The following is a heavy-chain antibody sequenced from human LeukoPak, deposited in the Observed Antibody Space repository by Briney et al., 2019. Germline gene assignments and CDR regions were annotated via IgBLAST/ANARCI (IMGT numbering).Heavy chain of an antibody. V-gene: IGHV3-21*01. CDR1: GFTFSSYS. Sequence: GGSLRLSCAASGFTFSSYSMNWVRQAPGKGLEWVSSISSSSSYIYYADSVKGRFTISRDNAKNSLDLQMNRLRAEDTAVYYCARTRIAAAGLYYYYMDVWGKGTTVTVSS. CDR2: ISSSSSYI. D-gene: IGHD6-13*01. CDR3: ARTRIAAAGLYYYYMDV. J-gene: IGHJ6*03.